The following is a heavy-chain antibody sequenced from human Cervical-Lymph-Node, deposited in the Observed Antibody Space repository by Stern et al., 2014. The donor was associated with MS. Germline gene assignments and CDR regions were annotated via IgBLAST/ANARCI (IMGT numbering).Heavy chain of an antibody. CDR3: ARTASTWNGDHMGAAPSGYYSGMDV. J-gene: IGHJ6*02. V-gene: IGHV1-69*06. CDR2: IITALRTP. Sequence: VQLVESGAEVMKPWSSVRVSCIASGGTFSRSAINWVRQAPGQGLELVGGIITALRTPNYAHKFQRSVIITSDSSTGTDFLQVTSLRSEDTAVHYCARTASTWNGDHMGAAPSGYYSGMDVWGQGTTVTVSS. D-gene: IGHD1-1*01. CDR1: GGTFSRSA.